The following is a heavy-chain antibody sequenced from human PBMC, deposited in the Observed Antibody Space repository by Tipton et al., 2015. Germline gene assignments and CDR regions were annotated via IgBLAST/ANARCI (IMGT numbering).Heavy chain of an antibody. V-gene: IGHV4-61*01. Sequence: LRLSCDVSGYSISSGYYWGWIRQPPGKGLEWIGYISYTDGAHYNPALKSRVTISVDTSKNQFSLTLNSVAAADTAVYYCARDLEHGMDVWGHGTTVTVSS. J-gene: IGHJ6*02. CDR2: ISYTDGA. CDR3: ARDLEHGMDV. D-gene: IGHD5-24*01. CDR1: GYSISSGYY.